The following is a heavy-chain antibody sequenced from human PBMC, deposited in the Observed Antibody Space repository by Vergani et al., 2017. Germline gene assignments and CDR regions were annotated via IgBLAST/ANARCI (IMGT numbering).Heavy chain of an antibody. CDR1: GFSVSNSDYF. Sequence: QVQLQESGPGVVKPSQTLSLTCTVSGFSVSNSDYFWTWIRQPAGKGLEWIGRVMPSGMPNYNPSLESRVTMSVDTSKDHFSLRLDSVTVADTAVYYCARGETRTDWFDPWGQGTLVTVSS. J-gene: IGHJ5*02. D-gene: IGHD3/OR15-3a*01. V-gene: IGHV4-61*02. CDR3: ARGETRTDWFDP. CDR2: VMPSGMP.